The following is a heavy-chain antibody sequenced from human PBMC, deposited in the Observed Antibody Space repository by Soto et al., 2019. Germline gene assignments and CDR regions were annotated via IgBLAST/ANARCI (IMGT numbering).Heavy chain of an antibody. J-gene: IGHJ4*02. Sequence: SETLSLTCAVYGGSFSGYYWSWIRQPPGKGLEWIGEINHSGSTNYNPSLKSRVTISVDTSKNQFSLKLSSVTAADTAVYYCARHSSSGIDYWGQGTLVTVSS. CDR3: ARHSSSGIDY. CDR1: GGSFSGYY. V-gene: IGHV4-34*01. D-gene: IGHD6-6*01. CDR2: INHSGST.